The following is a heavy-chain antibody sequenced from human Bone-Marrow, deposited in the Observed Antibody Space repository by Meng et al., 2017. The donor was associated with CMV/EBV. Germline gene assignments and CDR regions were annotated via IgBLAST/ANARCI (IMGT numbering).Heavy chain of an antibody. CDR3: AKVASYAHAFDI. V-gene: IGHV3-30*02. CDR2: IPNDGSKK. J-gene: IGHJ3*02. Sequence: GESLKISCATSGFTFSRYGLYWVRQAPGKGLEWVAFIPNDGSKKLYADFVKGRFTVSRDNSKNTLHLQMNSLRAEDTAVYYCAKVASYAHAFDIWGQGTMVTVSS. CDR1: GFTFSRYG. D-gene: IGHD2/OR15-2a*01.